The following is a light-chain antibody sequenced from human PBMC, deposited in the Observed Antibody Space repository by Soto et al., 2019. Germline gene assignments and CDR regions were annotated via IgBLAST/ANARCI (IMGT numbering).Light chain of an antibody. J-gene: IGLJ1*01. V-gene: IGLV2-14*01. CDR2: EVT. CDR1: SSDVGIYNY. CDR3: SSYMSSSTAYV. Sequence: QSVLTQPASVSGSPGQSIAISCTGSSSDVGIYNYVSWYQQHPGKVPKLIIYEVTNRPSGVSSRFSGSKSGSTASLTISGLQAEDEADYYCSSYMSSSTAYVFGTGTKLTVL.